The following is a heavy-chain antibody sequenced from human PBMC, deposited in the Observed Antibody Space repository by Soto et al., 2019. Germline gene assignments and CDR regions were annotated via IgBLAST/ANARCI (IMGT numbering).Heavy chain of an antibody. V-gene: IGHV3-23*01. J-gene: IGHJ3*01. CDR1: GFTFGNYG. CDR2: ISGGGGST. Sequence: EVQLLESGGGLVQPGGSLRLSCAASGFTFGNYGMNWVRQAPGKGLEWVSGISGGGGSTYYADSVKGRFTISRDPSKNTVFLEMNSLRAEDTAVYYCAKGFIVVVTVLRPDDAFDVWGQGTRVTVSS. CDR3: AKGFIVVVTVLRPDDAFDV. D-gene: IGHD2-21*02.